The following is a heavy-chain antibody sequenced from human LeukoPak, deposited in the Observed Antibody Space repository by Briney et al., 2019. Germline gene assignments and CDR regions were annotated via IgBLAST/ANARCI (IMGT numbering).Heavy chain of an antibody. CDR3: ARRGSGSPTWYFDL. Sequence: GGSLRLSCAASGFTVSSNYMSWVRQAPGKGLEWVSVIYSGGSTYYADSVKGRSTISRDNSKNTLYLQMNSLRAEDTAVYYCARRGSGSPTWYFDLWGRGTLVTVSS. D-gene: IGHD3-10*01. V-gene: IGHV3-53*01. J-gene: IGHJ2*01. CDR1: GFTVSSNY. CDR2: IYSGGST.